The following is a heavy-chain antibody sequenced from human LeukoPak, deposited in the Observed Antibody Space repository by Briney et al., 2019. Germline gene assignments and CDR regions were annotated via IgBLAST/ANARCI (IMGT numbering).Heavy chain of an antibody. CDR3: AKDLSSSWYGYYFDY. D-gene: IGHD6-13*01. Sequence: GRSLRLSCAASGFTFDDYAMHWVRQAPGKGLEWVSGISWNSGSIGYADSVKGRFTISRDNAKNSLYLQMNSLRAEDTALYYCAKDLSSSWYGYYFDYWGQGTLVTVSS. CDR1: GFTFDDYA. CDR2: ISWNSGSI. V-gene: IGHV3-9*01. J-gene: IGHJ4*02.